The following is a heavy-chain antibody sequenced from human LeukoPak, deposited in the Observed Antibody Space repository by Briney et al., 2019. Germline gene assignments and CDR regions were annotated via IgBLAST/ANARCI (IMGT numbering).Heavy chain of an antibody. J-gene: IGHJ4*02. CDR1: GFTFSSYW. Sequence: GGSLRLSCAASGFTFSSYWMSWVRQAPGKGLEWVANIKQDGSEKYYVDSVKGRFTISRDNAKNSLYLQMNSLRADDTAVYYCAALWFGELVFDYWGQGTLVTVSS. CDR3: AALWFGELVFDY. CDR2: IKQDGSEK. V-gene: IGHV3-7*01. D-gene: IGHD3-10*01.